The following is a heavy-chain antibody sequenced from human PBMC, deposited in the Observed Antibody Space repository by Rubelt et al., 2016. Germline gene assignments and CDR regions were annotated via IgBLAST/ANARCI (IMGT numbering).Heavy chain of an antibody. CDR2: IDPSDSYT. Sequence: QLVQSGAEVKKPGESLTISCKASEYDFVSYWVGWVRQVSGQGLEWVARIDPSDSYTFYSPSFQGHVTLAVDRSSTTKTLQGRSLKASDTAMYYCVKASAVKTFITDWGQGTQVTVTS. CDR1: EYDFVSYW. V-gene: IGHV5-10-1*03. CDR3: VKASAVKTFITD. J-gene: IGHJ4*02. D-gene: IGHD3-10*01.